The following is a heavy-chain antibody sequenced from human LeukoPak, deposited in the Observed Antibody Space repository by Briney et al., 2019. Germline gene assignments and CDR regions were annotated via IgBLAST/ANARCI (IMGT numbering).Heavy chain of an antibody. V-gene: IGHV3-21*01. J-gene: IGHJ4*02. CDR2: ISSSSTYI. CDR1: GFTFSGYS. CDR3: ARGDPHGAYFDY. Sequence: GGSLRLSCAASGFTFSGYSMNWVRQAPGKGLEWVSVISSSSTYIYYSDSVRGRFTISRDNAKNSLYLQMNSLRAEDTAVYYCARGDPHGAYFDYWGQGALVTVSS. D-gene: IGHD5-24*01.